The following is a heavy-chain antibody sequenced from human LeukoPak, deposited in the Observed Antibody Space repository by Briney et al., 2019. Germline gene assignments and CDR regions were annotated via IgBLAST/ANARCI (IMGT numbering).Heavy chain of an antibody. CDR2: IYYSGST. J-gene: IGHJ6*03. D-gene: IGHD1-14*01. CDR1: GGSISSYY. Sequence: PSETLSLTCTVSGGSISSYYWSWIRQPPGKGLEWIGYIYYSGSTNYNPSLKSRVTISVDTSKNQFSLKLSSVTAADTAVYYCARARVAELYYHYYYMDVWGKGTTVTVSS. V-gene: IGHV4-59*01. CDR3: ARARVAELYYHYYYMDV.